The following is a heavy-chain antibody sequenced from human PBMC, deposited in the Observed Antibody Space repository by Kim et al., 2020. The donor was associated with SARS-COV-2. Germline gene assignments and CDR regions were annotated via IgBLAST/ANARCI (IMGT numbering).Heavy chain of an antibody. CDR1: GGSVTSSRDY. Sequence: SETLSLTCSVSGGSVTSSRDYWGWVRQSPGKGLEWIASIYYSGQTNYNPSLESRISISVDRAQNQISLKVTSVTAADTAVYYCVRGGDFYDDDFNYYGVDVWGQGTMVSVS. V-gene: IGHV4-39*07. CDR2: IYYSGQT. CDR3: VRGGDFYDDDFNYYGVDV. D-gene: IGHD3-22*01. J-gene: IGHJ6*02.